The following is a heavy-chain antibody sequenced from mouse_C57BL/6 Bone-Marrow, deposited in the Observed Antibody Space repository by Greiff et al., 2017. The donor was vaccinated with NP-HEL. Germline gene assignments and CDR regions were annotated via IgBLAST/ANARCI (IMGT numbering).Heavy chain of an antibody. J-gene: IGHJ3*01. CDR2: IYPGDGDT. V-gene: IGHV1-80*01. CDR1: GYAFSSYW. D-gene: IGHD4-1*02. Sequence: VKLMESGAELVKPGASVKISCKASGYAFSSYWMNWVKQRPGKGLEWIGQIYPGDGDTNYNGKFQGKATLTADKSSSTAYMQLSSLTSEDSAVYFCPRSNFFAYWGQGTLVTDSA. CDR3: PRSNFFAY.